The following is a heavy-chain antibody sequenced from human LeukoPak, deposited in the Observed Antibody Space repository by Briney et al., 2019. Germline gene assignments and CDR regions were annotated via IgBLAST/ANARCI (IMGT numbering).Heavy chain of an antibody. V-gene: IGHV4-39*01. D-gene: IGHD3-10*01. CDR3: ARQRMVRGYYYYYMDV. J-gene: IGHJ6*03. CDR2: INHSGST. Sequence: SETLSLTCTVSGGSISSSSYYWGWIRQPPGKGLEWIGEINHSGSTNYNPSLKSRVTISVDTSKNQFSLKLSSVTAADTAVYYCARQRMVRGYYYYYMDVWGKGTTVTISS. CDR1: GGSISSSSYY.